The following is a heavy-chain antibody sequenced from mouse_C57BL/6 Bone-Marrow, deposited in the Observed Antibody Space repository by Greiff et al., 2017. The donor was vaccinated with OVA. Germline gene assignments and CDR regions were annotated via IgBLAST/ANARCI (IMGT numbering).Heavy chain of an antibody. Sequence: EVQLVESGAELVRPGASVKLSCTASGFNIKDDYMHWVKQRPEQGLEWIGWIDPENGDTEYASKFQGKATITADTSSNTAYLQLSSLTSEDTAVYYCTTPGYFDVWGTGTTVTVSS. J-gene: IGHJ1*03. CDR2: IDPENGDT. CDR1: GFNIKDDY. CDR3: TTPGYFDV. V-gene: IGHV14-4*01.